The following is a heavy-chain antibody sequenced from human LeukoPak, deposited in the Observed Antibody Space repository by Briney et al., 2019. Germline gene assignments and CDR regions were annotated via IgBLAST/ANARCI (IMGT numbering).Heavy chain of an antibody. CDR2: ISSSGSGGNT. J-gene: IGHJ2*01. Sequence: GGSLRLSCAASGVTLSSYAMSWARQAPGKGLEWVSGISSSGSGGNTYYADSVKGRFTISRDSSKNTLFLHMNTLRAEDTAIYYCAKDRTVGASYWYFDFWGRGTLVTVSS. CDR1: GVTLSSYA. CDR3: AKDRTVGASYWYFDF. D-gene: IGHD1-26*01. V-gene: IGHV3-23*01.